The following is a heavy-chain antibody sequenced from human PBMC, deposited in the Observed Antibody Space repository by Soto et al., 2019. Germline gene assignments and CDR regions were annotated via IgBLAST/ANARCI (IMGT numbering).Heavy chain of an antibody. CDR2: IIPIFGTA. J-gene: IGHJ6*02. Sequence: ASVKVSCKASGGTFSSYAISWVRQAPGQGLEWMGGIIPIFGTANYAQKFQGRVTITADESTSTAYMELSSLRSEDTAVYYCAITVVAHGGRYYYYYGMDVWGQGTTVTVSS. CDR3: AITVVAHGGRYYYYYGMDV. CDR1: GGTFSSYA. D-gene: IGHD2-15*01. V-gene: IGHV1-69*13.